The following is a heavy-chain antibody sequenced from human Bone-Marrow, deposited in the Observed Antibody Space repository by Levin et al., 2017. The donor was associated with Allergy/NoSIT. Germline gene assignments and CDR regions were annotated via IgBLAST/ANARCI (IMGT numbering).Heavy chain of an antibody. Sequence: SQTLSLTCSVSGASISSFYWSWIRQPPGKELEWIGYIYYSGNTNYNPSLKSRVTLSIDTSKNQFSLKLSSVTAADTAVYYCARHETFYYGSGSFSSGMDVWGQGTTVTVSS. CDR1: GASISSFY. D-gene: IGHD3-10*01. CDR3: ARHETFYYGSGSFSSGMDV. V-gene: IGHV4-59*08. J-gene: IGHJ6*02. CDR2: IYYSGNT.